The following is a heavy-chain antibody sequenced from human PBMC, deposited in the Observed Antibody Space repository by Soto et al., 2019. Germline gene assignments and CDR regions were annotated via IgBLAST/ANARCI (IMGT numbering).Heavy chain of an antibody. D-gene: IGHD3-3*01. CDR1: GFTFSSYA. Sequence: GGSLRLSCSASGFTFSSYAMHWVRQAPGKGLEYVSAISSNGGSTYYADSVKGRFTISRDNSKNTLYLQMSSLRVEDTAVYYCVKDRNYDFWSGPDAFDIGGQGTMVTVAS. V-gene: IGHV3-64D*06. J-gene: IGHJ3*02. CDR2: ISSNGGST. CDR3: VKDRNYDFWSGPDAFDI.